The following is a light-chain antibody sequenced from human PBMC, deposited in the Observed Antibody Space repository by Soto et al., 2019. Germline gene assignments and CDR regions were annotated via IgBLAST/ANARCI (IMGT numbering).Light chain of an antibody. V-gene: IGKV1-5*03. CDR2: KAS. J-gene: IGKJ4*01. CDR1: QSISSW. Sequence: DIQMTQSPSTLSASVGDRVTITCRASQSISSWLAWYQQKPGKAPNLLIYKASTLETGVPSRFSGSGSGTEFSLTISSLQPDDFANYYCQQYDNYSTLGGGTTVDIK. CDR3: QQYDNYST.